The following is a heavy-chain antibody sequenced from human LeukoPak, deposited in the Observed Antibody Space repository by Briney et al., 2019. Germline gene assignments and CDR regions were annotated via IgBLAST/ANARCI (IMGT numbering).Heavy chain of an antibody. CDR2: IDADGAAT. CDR3: AKDQSYYNWFDP. V-gene: IGHV3-23*01. Sequence: GGSLRLSCAASGFTFTSYAMTWVRHSPGKGLEWVSSIDADGAATFYADSVKGRFSISRDNAKNTVGLQMHSLAAEDSAVYYCAKDQSYYNWFDPRGQGTLVTVSS. CDR1: GFTFTSYA. D-gene: IGHD3-10*01. J-gene: IGHJ5*02.